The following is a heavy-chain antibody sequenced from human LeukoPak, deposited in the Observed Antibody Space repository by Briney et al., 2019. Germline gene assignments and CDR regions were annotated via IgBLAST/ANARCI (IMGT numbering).Heavy chain of an antibody. CDR2: IRSSYT. Sequence: KPAGSLRLSCAASGFTFSDYYMSWIRQAPGKGLEWVTYIRSSYTNYADSVKGRFTISRDIAKNSLYLQMNSLRAEDTAVYYCARLHSSTLDYWGQGTLVTVSS. D-gene: IGHD6-13*01. J-gene: IGHJ4*02. CDR3: ARLHSSTLDY. CDR1: GFTFSDYY. V-gene: IGHV3-11*03.